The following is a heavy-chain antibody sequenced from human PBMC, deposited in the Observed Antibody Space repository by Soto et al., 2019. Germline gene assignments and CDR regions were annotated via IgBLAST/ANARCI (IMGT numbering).Heavy chain of an antibody. Sequence: PSETLSLTCTVSGGSISSYYWSWIRQPAGKGLEWIGRIYTSGSTNYNPSLKSRVTMSVDTSKNQFSLKLSSVTTTDTAVYYCARGLVIRPYYYHGMDVWGQGTTVT. J-gene: IGHJ6*02. V-gene: IGHV4-4*07. CDR3: ARGLVIRPYYYHGMDV. D-gene: IGHD3-9*01. CDR1: GGSISSYY. CDR2: IYTSGST.